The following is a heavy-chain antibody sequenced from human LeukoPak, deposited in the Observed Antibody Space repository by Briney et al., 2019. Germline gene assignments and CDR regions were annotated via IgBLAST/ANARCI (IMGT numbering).Heavy chain of an antibody. D-gene: IGHD1-26*01. CDR3: AKDIRWELLGHLDY. CDR2: ISWNSGSI. Sequence: SLRLSCAASGFTFDDCAMHWVRQAPGKGLEWVSGISWNSGSIGYADSVKGRFTISRDNAKNSLYLQMNSLRAEDTALYYCAKDIRWELLGHLDYWGQGTLVTVSS. V-gene: IGHV3-9*01. J-gene: IGHJ4*02. CDR1: GFTFDDCA.